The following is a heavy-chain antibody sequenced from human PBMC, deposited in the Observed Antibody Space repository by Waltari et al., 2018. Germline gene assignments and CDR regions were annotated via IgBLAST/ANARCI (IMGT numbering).Heavy chain of an antibody. D-gene: IGHD3-3*01. Sequence: QVQLQESGPGLVKPSETLSLTCTVSGGSISSYYWSCIRPPPGKGLEWIGYIYYSGSTNYNPSLKSRVTISVDTSKNQFSLKLSSVTAADTAVYYCARALSFWSGYYPYGMDVWGQGTTVTVSS. J-gene: IGHJ6*02. CDR1: GGSISSYY. CDR3: ARALSFWSGYYPYGMDV. V-gene: IGHV4-59*01. CDR2: IYYSGST.